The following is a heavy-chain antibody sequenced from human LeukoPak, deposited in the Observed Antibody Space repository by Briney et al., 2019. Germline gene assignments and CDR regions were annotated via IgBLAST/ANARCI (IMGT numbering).Heavy chain of an antibody. D-gene: IGHD4-23*01. CDR2: ISSSSSYI. CDR1: GFTFSSYS. V-gene: IGHV3-21*01. J-gene: IGHJ6*03. Sequence: GGSLRLSCAASGFTFSSYSMNWVRQAPGKGLEWVSPISSSSSYIYYADSVKGRFTISRDNAKSSLYLQMNSLRAEDTAVYYCARELTYAVTADMDVWGKGTTVTVSS. CDR3: ARELTYAVTADMDV.